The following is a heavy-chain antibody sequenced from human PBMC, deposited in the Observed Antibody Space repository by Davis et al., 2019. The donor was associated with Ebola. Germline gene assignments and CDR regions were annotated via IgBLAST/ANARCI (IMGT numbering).Heavy chain of an antibody. J-gene: IGHJ4*02. CDR2: IYYSGST. V-gene: IGHV4-59*12. D-gene: IGHD6-19*01. CDR1: GGSISSNY. CDR3: AREEAVAGGGY. Sequence: PGGSLRLSCTVSGGSISSNYWSWIRQPPGKGLEWIGYIYYSGSTNYNPSLKSRVTISVDTSKNQFSLKLSSVTAADTAVYYCAREEAVAGGGYWGQGTLVTVSS.